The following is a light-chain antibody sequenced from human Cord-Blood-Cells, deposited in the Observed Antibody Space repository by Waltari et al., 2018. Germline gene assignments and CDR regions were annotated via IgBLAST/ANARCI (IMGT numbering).Light chain of an antibody. CDR1: SSDVGSYNL. CDR2: EGS. CDR3: CSYAGSSTFNCV. J-gene: IGLJ3*02. V-gene: IGLV2-23*03. Sequence: QSALTQPASVSGSPGQSITISCTGTSSDVGSYNLVSWYQQHPGKAPKPMIFEGSKRPSGFCVPYRVSNSGNTDSVTISVLQAEDEADYYYCSYAGSSTFNCVFGGGTKLTVL.